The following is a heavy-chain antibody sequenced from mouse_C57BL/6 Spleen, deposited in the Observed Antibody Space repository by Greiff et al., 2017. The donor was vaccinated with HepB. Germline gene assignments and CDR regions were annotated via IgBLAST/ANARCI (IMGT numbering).Heavy chain of an antibody. CDR3: ARSTKGLGGVYFDY. CDR2: ISSGGSYT. Sequence: EVQGVESGGDLVKPGGSLKLSCAASGFTFSSYGMSWVRQTPDKRLEWVATISSGGSYTYYPDSVKGRFTISRDNAKNTLYLQMSSLKSEDTAMYYCARSTKGLGGVYFDYWGQGTTLTVSS. D-gene: IGHD2-1*01. CDR1: GFTFSSYG. V-gene: IGHV5-6*01. J-gene: IGHJ2*01.